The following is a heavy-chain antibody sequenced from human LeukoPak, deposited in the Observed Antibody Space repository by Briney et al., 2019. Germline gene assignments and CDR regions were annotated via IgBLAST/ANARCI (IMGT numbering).Heavy chain of an antibody. D-gene: IGHD4-17*01. J-gene: IGHJ4*02. Sequence: GGSLRLPCAASGFTFSSFGMHWVRQAPGKGLEWVAYIQFHGASRFYADSVKGRFTISRDNSKNTLYLQMNNLRPEDTAVYYCAKGPIQDYGDFYFDYWGQGALVTVSP. CDR3: AKGPIQDYGDFYFDY. V-gene: IGHV3-30*02. CDR2: IQFHGASR. CDR1: GFTFSSFG.